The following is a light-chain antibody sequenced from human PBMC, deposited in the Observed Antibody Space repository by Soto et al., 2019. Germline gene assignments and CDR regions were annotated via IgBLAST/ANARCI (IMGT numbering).Light chain of an antibody. V-gene: IGKV3-11*01. J-gene: IGKJ4*01. Sequence: EIVLTQSPATLSLSPGETATLSCRASQSVSSSLAWYQQKPGQTPSLLIYDASNRATGIPARFSGSGSGKDFALTVSSLETEDFAVYYCQQRISWTLTFGGGTKVEIK. CDR2: DAS. CDR1: QSVSSS. CDR3: QQRISWTLT.